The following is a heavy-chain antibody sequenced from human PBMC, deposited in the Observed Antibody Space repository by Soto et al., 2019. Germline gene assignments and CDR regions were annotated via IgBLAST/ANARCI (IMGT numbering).Heavy chain of an antibody. J-gene: IGHJ4*02. D-gene: IGHD6-6*01. CDR2: IRGSGDNT. CDR3: GGDPRGPEY. V-gene: IGHV3-23*01. Sequence: EGQLLESGGGLVQPGGSLRLSCAGSGFTSSTFGMSWVRQAPGKGLEWVSGIRGSGDNTYYADSVKGRFTISRDKSKNTLFLQMSGLSAEDTAMYYCGGDPRGPEYWGQGTLVTVSS. CDR1: GFTSSTFG.